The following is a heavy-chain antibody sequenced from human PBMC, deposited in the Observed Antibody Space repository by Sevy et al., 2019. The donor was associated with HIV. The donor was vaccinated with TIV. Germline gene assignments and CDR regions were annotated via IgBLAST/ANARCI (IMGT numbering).Heavy chain of an antibody. D-gene: IGHD1-26*01. V-gene: IGHV4-59*12. Sequence: SETLSLTCAVSGGSISSYYWSWIRQPPGKGLEWIGYIYYSGSTNYNPSLKSRVTISVDTSKNQFSLKLSSVTAADTAVYYCASLNGNSGSYENYYYYGMDVWGQGTTVTVSS. CDR2: IYYSGST. CDR3: ASLNGNSGSYENYYYYGMDV. CDR1: GGSISSYY. J-gene: IGHJ6*01.